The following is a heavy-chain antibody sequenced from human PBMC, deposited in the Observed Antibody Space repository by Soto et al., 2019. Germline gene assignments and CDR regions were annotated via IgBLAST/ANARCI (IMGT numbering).Heavy chain of an antibody. J-gene: IGHJ4*02. Sequence: ASVKVSCKASGYTFTSYGISWVRQAPGQGLEWMGWISAYNGNTNYAQKLQGRVTMTTDTSTSTAYTEPRSLRSDDTAVYYCARSRGGPLAVADPFDYWGQGTLVTVSS. V-gene: IGHV1-18*01. CDR1: GYTFTSYG. CDR2: ISAYNGNT. CDR3: ARSRGGPLAVADPFDY. D-gene: IGHD6-19*01.